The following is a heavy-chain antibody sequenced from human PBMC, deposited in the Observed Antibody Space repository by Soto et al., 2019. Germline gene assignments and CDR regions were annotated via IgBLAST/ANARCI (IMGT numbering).Heavy chain of an antibody. Sequence: QVQLQQWGAGLLKPSENLSLTCAVYGGSFSGSYWSWISQPPGKGLEWIGEINHSGSTNYNPSLKSRVTISVDTSKNQFSLKLSSVTAADTAVYYCARDRMGIAARRYNWFDPWGQGTLVTVSS. CDR1: GGSFSGSY. V-gene: IGHV4-34*01. J-gene: IGHJ5*02. D-gene: IGHD6-6*01. CDR2: INHSGST. CDR3: ARDRMGIAARRYNWFDP.